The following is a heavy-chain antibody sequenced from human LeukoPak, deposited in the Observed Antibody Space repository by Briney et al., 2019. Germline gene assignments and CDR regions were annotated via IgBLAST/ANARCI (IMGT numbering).Heavy chain of an antibody. CDR3: ARDINFDWYNTHLYYFDY. CDR2: INPNSGGT. J-gene: IGHJ4*02. CDR1: GYTFTGYY. D-gene: IGHD3-9*01. Sequence: GASVKVSCKASGYTFTGYYMHWVRQAPGQGLEWMGWINPNSGGTNYAQKFQGRVTMTRDTSISTAYMELSRLRSDDTAVYYCARDINFDWYNTHLYYFDYWGQGTLVTVSS. V-gene: IGHV1-2*02.